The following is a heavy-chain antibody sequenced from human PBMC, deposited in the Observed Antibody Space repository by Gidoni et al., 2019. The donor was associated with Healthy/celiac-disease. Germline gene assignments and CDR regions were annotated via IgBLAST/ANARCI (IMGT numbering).Heavy chain of an antibody. D-gene: IGHD3-3*01. CDR2: IDPSDSYT. V-gene: IGHV5-10-1*01. CDR3: ARHWDYDVWSGRPYGLNFDY. Sequence: ESLRISCKGSGYSFTSYWISWVRQMPGKGLEWMGRIDPSDSYTNYSPSFQGHVTISADKSISTAYLQWSSLKASDTAMYYCARHWDYDVWSGRPYGLNFDYWGQGTLFTVSS. J-gene: IGHJ4*02. CDR1: GYSFTSYW.